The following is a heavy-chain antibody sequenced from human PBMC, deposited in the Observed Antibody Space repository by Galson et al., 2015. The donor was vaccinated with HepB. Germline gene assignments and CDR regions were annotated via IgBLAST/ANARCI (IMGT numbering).Heavy chain of an antibody. J-gene: IGHJ4*02. CDR2: ISAYNGNT. CDR1: GYTFTSYG. CDR3: AREALSPYYYDSSGYPADY. V-gene: IGHV1-18*04. D-gene: IGHD3-22*01. Sequence: SVKVSCKASGYTFTSYGISWVRQAPGQGLEWMGWISAYNGNTNYAQKLQGRVTMTTDTSTSTAYMELRSLRSDDTAVYYCAREALSPYYYDSSGYPADYWGQGTLVTVSS.